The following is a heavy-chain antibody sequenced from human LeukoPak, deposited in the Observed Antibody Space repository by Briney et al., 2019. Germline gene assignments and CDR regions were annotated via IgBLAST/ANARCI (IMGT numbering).Heavy chain of an antibody. CDR1: GFTFDDYS. CDR3: ARGNGYSTSGYVDY. V-gene: IGHV3-9*03. CDR2: ISWNSGSI. J-gene: IGHJ4*02. D-gene: IGHD6-13*01. Sequence: LTGGSLRLSCAASGFTFDDYSMHSVRQAPGKGLEWVSGISWNSGSIVYADSVKGRFTISRDRTKNSLYLQMNSLRAEDMALYYCARGNGYSTSGYVDYWGQGTLVSVS.